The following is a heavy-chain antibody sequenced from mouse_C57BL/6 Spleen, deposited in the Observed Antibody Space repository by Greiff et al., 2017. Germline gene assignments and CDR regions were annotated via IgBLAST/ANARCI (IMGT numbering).Heavy chain of an antibody. D-gene: IGHD2-4*01. J-gene: IGHJ4*01. V-gene: IGHV1-82*01. CDR1: GYAFSSSW. CDR2: IYPGDGDT. CDR3: ARWYYDYDNYAMDY. Sequence: QVQLQQPGPELVKPGASVKISCKASGYAFSSSWMNWVKQRPGKGLEWIGRIYPGDGDTNYNGKFKGKATLTADKSSSTAYMQLSSLTSEDSAVYFCARWYYDYDNYAMDYWGQGTSVTVSS.